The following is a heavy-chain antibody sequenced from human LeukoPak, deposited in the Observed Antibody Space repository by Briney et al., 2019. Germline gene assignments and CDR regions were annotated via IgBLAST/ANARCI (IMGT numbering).Heavy chain of an antibody. CDR3: ARGRGVSLDY. CDR1: GLTISNYW. J-gene: IGHJ4*02. Sequence: GGSLRLSCAASGLTISNYWMHWVRQVPGKGLVWVSRINSEGSSISYADSVKGRFTISRDNAKSTLNLQMNSLRAEDTTVYYCARGRGVSLDYWGQGALVTVSS. V-gene: IGHV3-74*01. D-gene: IGHD3-10*01. CDR2: INSEGSSI.